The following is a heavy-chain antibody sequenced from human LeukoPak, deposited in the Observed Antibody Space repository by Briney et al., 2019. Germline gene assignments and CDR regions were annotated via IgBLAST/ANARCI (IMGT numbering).Heavy chain of an antibody. CDR1: GFTFRSYG. CDR2: ISGSSSYI. D-gene: IGHD3-9*01. J-gene: IGHJ4*02. CDR3: ARSAGNVLTADYSYFDY. V-gene: IGHV3-21*01. Sequence: GGSLRLSCAASGFTFRSYGMHWVRQAPGKGLEWVSSISGSSSYIYYADSVKGRLTISRDNAKSSLYLQMNSLRAEDTAVYYCARSAGNVLTADYSYFDYWGQGTLVTVSS.